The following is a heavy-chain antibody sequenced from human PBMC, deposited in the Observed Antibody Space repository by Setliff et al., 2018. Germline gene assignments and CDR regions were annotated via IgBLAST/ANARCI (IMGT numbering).Heavy chain of an antibody. CDR3: ARSGWLREYYFDY. V-gene: IGHV1-2*04. Sequence: GASVKVSCKAFGYTFTGYYMHWVRQAPGQGLEWMGWINPNSGGTNYAQKFQGWVTMTRDTSISTDYMELSRLRSDDTAVYYCARSGWLREYYFDYWGQGTLVTVSS. J-gene: IGHJ4*02. CDR2: INPNSGGT. D-gene: IGHD5-12*01. CDR1: GYTFTGYY.